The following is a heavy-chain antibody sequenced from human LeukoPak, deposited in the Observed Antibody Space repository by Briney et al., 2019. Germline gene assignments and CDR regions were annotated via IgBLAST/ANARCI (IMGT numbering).Heavy chain of an antibody. CDR1: GFTFSTYS. CDR2: INQDGTEK. CDR3: ARGIDI. Sequence: GGSLRLSCAASGFTFSTYSMNWVRQAPGKGLEWVANINQDGTEKYYVDSVKGRFTISRDNAKNSLYLQMNSLRAEDTAIYYCARGIDIWGQGTMVTVSS. J-gene: IGHJ3*02. V-gene: IGHV3-7*01.